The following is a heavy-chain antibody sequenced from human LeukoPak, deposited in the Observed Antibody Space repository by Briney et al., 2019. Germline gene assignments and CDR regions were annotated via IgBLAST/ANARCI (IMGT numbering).Heavy chain of an antibody. CDR2: SRDKRNSYTT. J-gene: IGHJ4*02. CDR3: TTEFGDKFDY. Sequence: GGSLRLSCAASGFRSSDHYMDWVRQAPGKGLEWLCRSRDKRNSYTTEYAASVKGRFTISRDDSKNTLYLQMNSLKTEDTAVYYCTTEFGDKFDYWGQGALVTVSS. D-gene: IGHD3-10*01. V-gene: IGHV3-72*01. CDR1: GFRSSDHY.